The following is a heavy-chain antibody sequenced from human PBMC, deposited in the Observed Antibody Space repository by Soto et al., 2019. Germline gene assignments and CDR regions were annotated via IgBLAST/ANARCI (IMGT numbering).Heavy chain of an antibody. CDR1: GGTFSSYA. V-gene: IGHV1-69*12. J-gene: IGHJ5*02. Sequence: QVQLVQSGAEVKKPGSSVKVSCKASGGTFSSYAISWVRQAPGQGLEWMGGIIPIFGTENYAPKFQGTVTITADESTSTAYMGLSSLRSEDTAVYYCARGGTGSSSWTWWFDPWGQGTLVTVSS. CDR3: ARGGTGSSSWTWWFDP. CDR2: IIPIFGTE. D-gene: IGHD6-13*01.